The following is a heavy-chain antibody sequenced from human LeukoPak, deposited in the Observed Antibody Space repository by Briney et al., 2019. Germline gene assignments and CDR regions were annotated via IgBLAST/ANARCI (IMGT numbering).Heavy chain of an antibody. V-gene: IGHV4-59*05. CDR1: GFTFSSYSMN. J-gene: IGHJ4*02. CDR2: IYYSGST. CDR3: AREEHVRANFDY. D-gene: IGHD1-26*01. Sequence: KPGGSLRLSCAASGFTFSSYSMNWVRQAPGKGLEWIGSIYYSGSTFYNPSLKSRVTISVDTSKNQFSLKLSSVTAADTAVYYCAREEHVRANFDYWGQGTLVTVSS.